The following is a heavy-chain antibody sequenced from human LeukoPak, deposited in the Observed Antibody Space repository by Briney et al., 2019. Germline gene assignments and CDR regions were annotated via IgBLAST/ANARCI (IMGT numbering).Heavy chain of an antibody. CDR1: RLTFSSYE. CDR3: VRETSSGSSRAFDI. Sequence: GGSLRLSCAASRLTFSSYEMNWVRQAPGKGLEWVSYITSGGSTIYYADSVKGRFTISRDNAKNSLYLQMNSLRAEDTVVYYCVRETSSGSSRAFDIWPQGTMVTVSS. D-gene: IGHD6-25*01. J-gene: IGHJ3*02. CDR2: ITSGGSTI. V-gene: IGHV3-48*03.